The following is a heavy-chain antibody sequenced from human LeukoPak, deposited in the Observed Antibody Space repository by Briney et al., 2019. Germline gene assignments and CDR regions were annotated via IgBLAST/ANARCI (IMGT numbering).Heavy chain of an antibody. CDR2: IYYSGST. CDR1: GGSISSYY. Sequence: SETLSLTCTVSGGSISSYYWSWIRQPPGKGLEWIGYIYYSGSTNYNPSLKSRVTISVDTSKNQFSLKLSSVTAVDTAVYYCASTTVTTGGVDHWGQGTLVTVSS. J-gene: IGHJ4*02. CDR3: ASTTVTTGGVDH. V-gene: IGHV4-59*01. D-gene: IGHD4-17*01.